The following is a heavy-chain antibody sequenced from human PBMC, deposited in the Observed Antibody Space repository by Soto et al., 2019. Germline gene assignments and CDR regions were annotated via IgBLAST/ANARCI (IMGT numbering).Heavy chain of an antibody. Sequence: GGSLRPSCAASGLTFSSYSRNWGRQAPGKGLEWVASIISSSSYIYYADSVKGRFTISRDNAKISMYLQKNSLRAEDTAVYYCARDQRDIRGRTRDGDYGIDAWGQGTTVTVSS. V-gene: IGHV3-21*01. CDR1: GLTFSSYS. CDR2: IISSSSYI. D-gene: IGHD2-15*01. J-gene: IGHJ6*02. CDR3: ARDQRDIRGRTRDGDYGIDA.